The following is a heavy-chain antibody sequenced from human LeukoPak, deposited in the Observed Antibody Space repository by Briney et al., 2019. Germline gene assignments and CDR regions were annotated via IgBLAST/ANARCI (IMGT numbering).Heavy chain of an antibody. J-gene: IGHJ4*02. V-gene: IGHV5-10-1*01. CDR3: ARQSRDTAMANYFDY. Sequence: GESLRISCKGSGYTFTNYWISWVRQMPGKGLEWMGRIDPRDSYTNYSPSFQGRVTISADKSISTAYLQWGSLKASDTAMYYCARQSRDTAMANYFDYWGQGTLVTVSS. CDR1: GYTFTNYW. CDR2: IDPRDSYT. D-gene: IGHD5-18*01.